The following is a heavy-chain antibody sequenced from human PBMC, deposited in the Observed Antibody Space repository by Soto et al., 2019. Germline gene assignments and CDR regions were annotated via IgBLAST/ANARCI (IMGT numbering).Heavy chain of an antibody. J-gene: IGHJ4*02. CDR3: ARAPVGADYYFDY. V-gene: IGHV3-33*01. D-gene: IGHD1-26*01. Sequence: QVQLVESGGGVVQPGRSLRLSCAASGFTFSSYGMHWVRQAPGKGLAWVAVIWYDGSNKYYADSVKGRFTISRDNSKNPLYVQTNRLRADDTAVYYCARAPVGADYYFDYWGQGTLVTVSS. CDR2: IWYDGSNK. CDR1: GFTFSSYG.